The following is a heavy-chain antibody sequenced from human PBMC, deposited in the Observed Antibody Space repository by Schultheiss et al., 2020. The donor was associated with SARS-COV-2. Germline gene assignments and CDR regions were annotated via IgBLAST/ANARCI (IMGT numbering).Heavy chain of an antibody. Sequence: ASVKVSCKASGYTFTSYAMHWVRQAPGQRLEWMGWINVGNDNTKYSQKFQGRVTITADESTSTAYMELSSLRSEDTAVYYCARDRYDFWSGYVSYWYFDLWGRGTLVTVSS. J-gene: IGHJ2*01. D-gene: IGHD3-3*01. CDR1: GYTFTSYA. V-gene: IGHV1-3*01. CDR2: INVGNDNT. CDR3: ARDRYDFWSGYVSYWYFDL.